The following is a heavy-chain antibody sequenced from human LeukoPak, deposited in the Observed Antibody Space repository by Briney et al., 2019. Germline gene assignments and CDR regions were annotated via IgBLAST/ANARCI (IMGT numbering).Heavy chain of an antibody. V-gene: IGHV4-38-2*02. CDR2: IYHSGST. Sequence: SETLSLTCNVSGYSISSGYYWGWIRQPPGKGLEWIGSIYHSGSTYYNPSLKSRVTISVDTSKNQFSLMLSSVTAADTAVYYCARTWNHVLDYWGQGTLSPSP. J-gene: IGHJ4*02. CDR3: ARTWNHVLDY. CDR1: GYSISSGYY. D-gene: IGHD1-14*01.